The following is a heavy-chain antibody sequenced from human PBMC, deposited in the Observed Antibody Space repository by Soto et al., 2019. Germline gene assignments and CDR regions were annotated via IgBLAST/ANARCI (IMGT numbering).Heavy chain of an antibody. CDR2: IYYSGST. D-gene: IGHD3-22*01. J-gene: IGHJ4*02. CDR1: GGSISSYY. Sequence: SETLSLTCTVSGGSISSYYWSWIRQPPGKGLEWIGYIYYSGSTNYNPSLKSRVTISVDTSKNQFSLKLSSVTAADTAVYYCARGPYYYDSSGYYAYWGQGTLVTVSS. CDR3: ARGPYYYDSSGYYAY. V-gene: IGHV4-59*01.